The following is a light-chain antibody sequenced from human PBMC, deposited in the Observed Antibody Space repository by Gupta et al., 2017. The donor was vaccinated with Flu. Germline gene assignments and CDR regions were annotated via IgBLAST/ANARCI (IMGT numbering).Light chain of an antibody. CDR2: GNY. CDR1: SSTIGSNN. Sequence: QSVLNQQPSAPGSPCQRVPITSSASSSTIGSNNVYWYQHLPGTEPNKLMIGNYQWRSGVPARVSGSKSGTSAALAISGRRSEDEDDYYCAGWDDSLSGHWVFGGGTKLTVL. V-gene: IGLV1-47*01. J-gene: IGLJ3*02. CDR3: AGWDDSLSGHWV.